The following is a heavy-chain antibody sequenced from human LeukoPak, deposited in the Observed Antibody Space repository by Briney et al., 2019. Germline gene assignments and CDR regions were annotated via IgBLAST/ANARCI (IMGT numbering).Heavy chain of an antibody. CDR1: GFTFSNAW. CDR2: IKSKTDGGTT. D-gene: IGHD2-8*01. V-gene: IGHV3-15*01. Sequence: GGSLRLSCAASGFTFSNAWMSWVRQAPGKGLEWVGRIKSKTDGGTTDYAAPVKGRFTISRDDSKNTLYLQMTSLKTEDTAVYYCTTDPPYCTNGVCSEGDYWGQGTLVTVSS. J-gene: IGHJ4*02. CDR3: TTDPPYCTNGVCSEGDY.